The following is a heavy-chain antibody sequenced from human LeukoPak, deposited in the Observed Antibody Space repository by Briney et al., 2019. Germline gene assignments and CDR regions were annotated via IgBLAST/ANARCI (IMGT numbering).Heavy chain of an antibody. Sequence: GGSLRLSCAASGFTFSSYWMSWVRQAPGKGLEWVANIKQDGSEKYYVDSVKGRFTISRDNAKNSLYLQMNSLRAEDTAVYYCARDPDYGDYEWDYWGQGTPVTVSS. D-gene: IGHD4-17*01. CDR1: GFTFSSYW. CDR2: IKQDGSEK. CDR3: ARDPDYGDYEWDY. V-gene: IGHV3-7*01. J-gene: IGHJ4*02.